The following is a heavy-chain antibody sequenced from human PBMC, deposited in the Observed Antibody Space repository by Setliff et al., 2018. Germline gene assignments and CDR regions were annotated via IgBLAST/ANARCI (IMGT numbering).Heavy chain of an antibody. Sequence: GGSLRLSCAASGFTFNTFWMTWVRQAPGKGLEWVANINPGGSEEYYLDSVKGRFTISRDNAKTSLYLLMNSLRADDTAVYFCASATGYWGQGILVTVS. CDR3: ASATGY. V-gene: IGHV3-7*01. CDR1: GFTFNTFW. J-gene: IGHJ4*02. CDR2: INPGGSEE.